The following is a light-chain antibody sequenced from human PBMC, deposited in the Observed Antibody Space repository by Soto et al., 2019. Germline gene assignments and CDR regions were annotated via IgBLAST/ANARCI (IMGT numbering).Light chain of an antibody. Sequence: EIVLTQSPATLSLSPGERATLSCRASQSVSSNLAWYQQKPGQAPRLLIYGASNRATGIPDRFSGSGSGTDFTLTISDVEPEDFAVYYCHQRQSWPRTFGQGTKVDIK. V-gene: IGKV3-11*01. J-gene: IGKJ1*01. CDR2: GAS. CDR1: QSVSSN. CDR3: HQRQSWPRT.